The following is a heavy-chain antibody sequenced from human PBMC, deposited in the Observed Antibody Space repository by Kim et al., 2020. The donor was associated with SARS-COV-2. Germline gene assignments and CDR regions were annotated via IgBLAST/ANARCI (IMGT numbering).Heavy chain of an antibody. CDR2: INPNSGGT. J-gene: IGHJ6*02. D-gene: IGHD1-26*01. V-gene: IGHV1-2*02. CDR3: ARDYRHYYYYGMDV. Sequence: ASVKVSCKASGYTFTGYYMHWVRQAPGQGLEWMGWINPNSGGTNYAQKFQGRVTMTRDTSISTAYMELSRLRSDDTAVYYCARDYRHYYYYGMDVWGQGTTVTVSS. CDR1: GYTFTGYY.